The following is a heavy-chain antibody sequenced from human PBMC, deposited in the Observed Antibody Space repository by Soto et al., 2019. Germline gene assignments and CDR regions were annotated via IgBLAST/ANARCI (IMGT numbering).Heavy chain of an antibody. J-gene: IGHJ4*02. CDR1: GGTFSSYA. CDR2: IIPIFGTA. V-gene: IGHV1-69*12. Sequence: QVQLVQSGAEVKKPGSSVKVSCKASGGTFSSYAISWVRQAPGQGLEWMGGIIPIFGTANYAQKFQGRVTTTAAESTGTAYGELSSLRSEDTAVYYCASASVCGGDCYSLDYWGQGTLVTVSS. CDR3: ASASVCGGDCYSLDY. D-gene: IGHD2-21*02.